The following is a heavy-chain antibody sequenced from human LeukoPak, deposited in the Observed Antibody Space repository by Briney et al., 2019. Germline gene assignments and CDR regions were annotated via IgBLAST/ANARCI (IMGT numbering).Heavy chain of an antibody. D-gene: IGHD3-10*01. CDR1: GGSISSSSYY. J-gene: IGHJ4*02. CDR2: IYYSGST. Sequence: SETLSLTCTVSGGSISSSSYYWGWIRQPPGKGLEWIGSIYYSGSTYYNPSLKSRVTISVDMSKNQFSLKLSSVTAADTAVYYCARRGWWGSGSVIGSNFDYWGQGTLVTVSS. V-gene: IGHV4-39*01. CDR3: ARRGWWGSGSVIGSNFDY.